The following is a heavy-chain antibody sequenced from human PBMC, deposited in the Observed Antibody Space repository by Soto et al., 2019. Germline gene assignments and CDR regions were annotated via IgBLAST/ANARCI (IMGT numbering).Heavy chain of an antibody. J-gene: IGHJ6*02. V-gene: IGHV3-7*05. CDR1: GFTFSSYW. D-gene: IGHD3-9*01. CDR2: IKQDGSEK. CDR3: ARDQRYFDWCMDV. Sequence: PGGSLRLSCAASGFTFSSYWMSWVRQAPGKGLEWVANIKQDGSEKYYVDSVKGRFTISRDNAKNSLYLQMNSLRAEDTAVYYCARDQRYFDWCMDVWGQGTTVTVSS.